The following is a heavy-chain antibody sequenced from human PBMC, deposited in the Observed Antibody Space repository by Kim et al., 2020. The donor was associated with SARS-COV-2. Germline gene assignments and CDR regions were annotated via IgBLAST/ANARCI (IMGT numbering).Heavy chain of an antibody. CDR1: GFTLSTYW. CDR3: SRTRGGAFDI. Sequence: GGSLRLSCAASGFTLSTYWMHWVRQAPGKGLMWVSRINSDGNSTNYADSAKGRFTISRDNAKSTVYLQMNSLRVEDTAVYYCSRTRGGAFDIWGQGTVVT. J-gene: IGHJ3*02. V-gene: IGHV3-74*01. CDR2: INSDGNST. D-gene: IGHD2-15*01.